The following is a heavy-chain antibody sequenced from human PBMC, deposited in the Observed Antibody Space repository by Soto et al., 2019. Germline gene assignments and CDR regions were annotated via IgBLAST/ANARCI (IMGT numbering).Heavy chain of an antibody. CDR3: AREFTIFGVVLNNYMDV. V-gene: IGHV4-59*01. Sequence: SETLSLTCTVSGGSISSYYWSWIRQPPGKGLEWIGYIYYSGSTNYNPTLKSRVTISVDTSKNQFSLKLSSVTAADTAVYYCAREFTIFGVVLNNYMDVWGKGTTVTVSS. CDR2: IYYSGST. CDR1: GGSISSYY. J-gene: IGHJ6*03. D-gene: IGHD3-3*01.